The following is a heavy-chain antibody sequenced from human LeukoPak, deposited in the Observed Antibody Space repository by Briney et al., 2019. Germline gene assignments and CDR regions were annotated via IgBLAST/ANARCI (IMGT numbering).Heavy chain of an antibody. CDR2: IIGDGIST. V-gene: IGHV3-74*01. J-gene: IGHJ6*02. CDR1: GFSFSSFW. CDR3: ARDLSYGMDV. Sequence: GGSLRLSCAASGFSFSSFWMHWVRQAPGKGLLWVSRIIGDGISTSYADSVKGRFTISRDNAKNTLYLQMNSLRAEDTAVYYCARDLSYGMDVWGHGTTVTV.